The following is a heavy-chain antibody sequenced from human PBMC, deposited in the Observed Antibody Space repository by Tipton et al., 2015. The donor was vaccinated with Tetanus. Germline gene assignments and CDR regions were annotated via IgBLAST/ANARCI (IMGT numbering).Heavy chain of an antibody. CDR3: ARDVRAEMGFDY. Sequence: QLVQSGDEVKRPGASVKVSCKASGYTFTSYGINWVRQAPGQGLEWMGWVSAYNGRTNYAQKVRDRVTMTTDTSTGTAYMELRSLRSDDTALYYCARDVRAEMGFDYWGRGTRVTVSS. CDR1: GYTFTSYG. CDR2: VSAYNGRT. V-gene: IGHV1-18*01. J-gene: IGHJ4*02. D-gene: IGHD1-26*01.